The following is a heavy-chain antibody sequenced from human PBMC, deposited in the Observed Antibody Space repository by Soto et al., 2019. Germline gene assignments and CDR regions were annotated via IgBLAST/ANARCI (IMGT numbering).Heavy chain of an antibody. D-gene: IGHD1-7*01. CDR1: GGSVTNSSYY. CDR2: VYYRGRT. V-gene: IGHV4-39*01. Sequence: LSLTCTVSGGSVTNSSYYWGWIRQPPGKGLEWIGSVYYRGRTYSKSSVKSRVTISVDTSKNRFSLSLNSVTASDTAVYFCVSQPTTGQTHEYFDYWGPGALVTVSS. J-gene: IGHJ4*02. CDR3: VSQPTTGQTHEYFDY.